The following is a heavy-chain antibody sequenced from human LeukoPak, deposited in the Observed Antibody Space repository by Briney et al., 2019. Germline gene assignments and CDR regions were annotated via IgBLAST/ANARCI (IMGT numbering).Heavy chain of an antibody. CDR3: ARDGQGTKYYYDSSGYYPFDY. Sequence: GGSLRLSCAASGFTFSSYSMNWVCQAPGKGLEWVSSISSSSSYIYYADSVKGRFTISRDNAKNSLYLQMNSLRAEDTAVYYCARDGQGTKYYYDSSGYYPFDYWGQGTLVTVSS. V-gene: IGHV3-21*01. D-gene: IGHD3-22*01. CDR1: GFTFSSYS. CDR2: ISSSSSYI. J-gene: IGHJ4*02.